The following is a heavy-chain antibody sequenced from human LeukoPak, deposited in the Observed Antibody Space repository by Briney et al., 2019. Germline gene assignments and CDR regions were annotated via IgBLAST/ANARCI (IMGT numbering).Heavy chain of an antibody. J-gene: IGHJ4*02. CDR2: INHSGST. CDR1: GGSFSGYY. CDR3: ARGHDYVWGSYRRPFDY. D-gene: IGHD3-16*02. V-gene: IGHV4-34*01. Sequence: SETLSLTCAVYGGSFSGYYWSWIRQPPGKGQEWIGEINHSGSTNYNPSLKSRVTISVDTSKNQFSLKLSSVTAADPAVYYCARGHDYVWGSYRRPFDYWGQGTLVTVSS.